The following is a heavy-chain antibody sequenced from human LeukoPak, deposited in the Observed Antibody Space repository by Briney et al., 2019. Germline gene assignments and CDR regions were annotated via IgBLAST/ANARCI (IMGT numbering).Heavy chain of an antibody. Sequence: SVKVSCKASGGTFSSCAISWVRQAPGQGLEWMGGIIPIFGTANYAQKFQGRVTITADESTSTAYMELSSLRSEDTAVYYCARAGVRNDFWSGYYSSGDAFDIWGQGTMVTVSS. CDR1: GGTFSSCA. D-gene: IGHD3-3*01. J-gene: IGHJ3*02. V-gene: IGHV1-69*13. CDR2: IIPIFGTA. CDR3: ARAGVRNDFWSGYYSSGDAFDI.